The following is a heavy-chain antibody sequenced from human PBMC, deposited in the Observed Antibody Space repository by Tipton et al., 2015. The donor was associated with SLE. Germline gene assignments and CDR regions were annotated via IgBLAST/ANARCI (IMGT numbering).Heavy chain of an antibody. CDR2: IYYSGNT. Sequence: TLFLTCTVSGGSISSSSYYWGWIRQPPGKGLEWIGSIYYSGNTYYNPSLKSRVTISVDTSKNQFSLKLSSVTAADTAVYYCARDPSRYSGSQSPFDYWGQGTLVAVSS. D-gene: IGHD1-26*01. J-gene: IGHJ4*02. CDR3: ARDPSRYSGSQSPFDY. V-gene: IGHV4-39*07. CDR1: GGSISSSSYY.